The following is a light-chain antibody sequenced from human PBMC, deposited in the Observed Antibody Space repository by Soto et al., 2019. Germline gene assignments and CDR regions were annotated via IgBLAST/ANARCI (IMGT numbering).Light chain of an antibody. V-gene: IGKV1-9*01. CDR1: QDIAIY. CDR3: QQSYNTPRT. J-gene: IGKJ1*01. Sequence: IQLTQSPSSLSASVGDRVTITCRASQDIAIYLAWYQQKPGEAPKLLIYAASTLYGGVPSRFSGSGSGTDFALTITSLQAEDFATYYCQQSYNTPRTFGQGTKVDIK. CDR2: AAS.